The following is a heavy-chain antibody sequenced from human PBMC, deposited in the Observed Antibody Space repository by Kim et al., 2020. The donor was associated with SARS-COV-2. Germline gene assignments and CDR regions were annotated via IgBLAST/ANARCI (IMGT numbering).Heavy chain of an antibody. J-gene: IGHJ4*02. CDR1: GFTFSSYA. CDR3: ARVRKVPAATYFDY. D-gene: IGHD2-2*01. V-gene: IGHV3-30-3*01. CDR2: ISYDGSNK. Sequence: GGSLRLSCAASGFTFSSYAMHWVRQAPGKGLEWVAVISYDGSNKYYADSVKGRFTISRDNSKNTLYLQMNSLRAEDTAVYYCARVRKVPAATYFDYWGQG.